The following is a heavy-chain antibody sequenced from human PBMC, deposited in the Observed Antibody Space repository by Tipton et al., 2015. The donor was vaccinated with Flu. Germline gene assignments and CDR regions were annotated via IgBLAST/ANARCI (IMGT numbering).Heavy chain of an antibody. J-gene: IGHJ6*02. D-gene: IGHD3-22*01. CDR1: GFTVSTNF. CDR3: AREFYESARHYYYGMDV. CDR2: MYSGGTT. Sequence: SLRLSCAVSGFTVSTNFMSWVRQAPGKGLEWVSIMYSGGTTYYADSVKGRFTISRDNSKNTLFLQMDSLRAEDTAVYYCAREFYESARHYYYGMDVWGQGTTVTVSS. V-gene: IGHV3-53*01.